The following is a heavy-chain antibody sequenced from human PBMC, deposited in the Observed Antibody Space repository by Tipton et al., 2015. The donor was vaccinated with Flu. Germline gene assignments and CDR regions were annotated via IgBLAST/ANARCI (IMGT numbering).Heavy chain of an antibody. CDR1: GFTFSSYE. J-gene: IGHJ4*02. CDR2: ISSSDSPI. D-gene: IGHD3-10*01. V-gene: IGHV3-48*03. CDR3: ARDQSGYYGSGSYSSDY. Sequence: SLRLSCAASGFTFSSYEMNWVRQAPGKGLEWVSYISSSDSPIYYADSVKGRFTISRDNAKNSLYLQMNSLRAEDTAVYYCARDQSGYYGSGSYSSDYWGEGTVVTVTS.